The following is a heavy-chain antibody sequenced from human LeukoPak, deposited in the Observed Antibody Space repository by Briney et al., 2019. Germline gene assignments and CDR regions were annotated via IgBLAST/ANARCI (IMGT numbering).Heavy chain of an antibody. CDR2: INQSGST. Sequence: SETLSLTCAVYGGSFSGYSWSWIRQPPGKGLEWIGEINQSGSTNYNPSLKSRVTISVDTSKNQFSLKLSSVTAADTAVYYCARAPYYYGSGSYYPWGQGTLVTVSS. J-gene: IGHJ5*02. D-gene: IGHD3-10*01. V-gene: IGHV4-34*01. CDR3: ARAPYYYGSGSYYP. CDR1: GGSFSGYS.